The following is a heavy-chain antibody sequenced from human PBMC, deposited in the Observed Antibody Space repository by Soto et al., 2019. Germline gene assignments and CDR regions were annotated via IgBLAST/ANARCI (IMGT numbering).Heavy chain of an antibody. Sequence: GGSLRLSCAASGFTFSSYGMHWVRQAPGKGLEWVAVISYDGSNKYYADSVKGRFTISRDNSKNTLYLQMNSLRAEDTAVYYCAKDLCGSGSYCVYYYYMDVWGKGTTVTVSS. CDR2: ISYDGSNK. CDR3: AKDLCGSGSYCVYYYYMDV. J-gene: IGHJ6*03. V-gene: IGHV3-30*18. CDR1: GFTFSSYG. D-gene: IGHD3-10*01.